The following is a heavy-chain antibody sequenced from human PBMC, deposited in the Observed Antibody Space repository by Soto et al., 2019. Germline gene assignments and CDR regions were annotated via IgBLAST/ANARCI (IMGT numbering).Heavy chain of an antibody. CDR3: ARDKDRLQLGGNYYYTLDL. D-gene: IGHD5-12*01. CDR1: GGSFSNAA. V-gene: IGHV1-69*12. J-gene: IGHJ6*01. Sequence: QIQLEQSGAEVKKPGSSVKVSCKASGGSFSNAAISWVRQAPGQGLEWMGGIMPIFRTPDYAQKFQGRVTFTADESTSTAYMEFSDLTSDDTAIYYCARDKDRLQLGGNYYYTLDLWGQGTTVTVSS. CDR2: IMPIFRTP.